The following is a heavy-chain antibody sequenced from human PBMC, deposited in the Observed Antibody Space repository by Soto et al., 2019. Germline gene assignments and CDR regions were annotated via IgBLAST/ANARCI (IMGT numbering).Heavy chain of an antibody. Sequence: QVQLHESGPGLVKPSETLSLTCTVSGGSIISYYWSWIRQPPGKGLEWIGYVFDDGRTDYNPSLKSRVXXXVXTSKNQFSLKLRSVTAADTAVYYCARETKWSGYFDHWGQGPLVTVSS. CDR3: ARETKWSGYFDH. CDR2: VFDDGRT. D-gene: IGHD3-3*01. J-gene: IGHJ4*02. V-gene: IGHV4-59*01. CDR1: GGSIISYY.